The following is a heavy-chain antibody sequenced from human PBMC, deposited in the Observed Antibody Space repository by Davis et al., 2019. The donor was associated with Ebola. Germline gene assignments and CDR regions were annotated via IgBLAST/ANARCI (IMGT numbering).Heavy chain of an antibody. V-gene: IGHV1-46*01. J-gene: IGHJ4*02. CDR2: INPSGGST. D-gene: IGHD1-26*01. CDR3: ASPGPVGGSYLHY. Sequence: AASVKVSCKAAGYTFSGYGITWVRQAPGQGLEWMGIINPSGGSTSYAQKFQGRVTMTRDTSTSTVYMELSSLRSEDTAVYYCASPGPVGGSYLHYWGQGTLVTVSS. CDR1: GYTFSGYG.